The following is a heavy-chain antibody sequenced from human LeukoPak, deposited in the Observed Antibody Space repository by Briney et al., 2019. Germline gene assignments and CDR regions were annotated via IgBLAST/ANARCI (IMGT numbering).Heavy chain of an antibody. CDR3: ARGVRGSTSWNSYYNYFYLDV. CDR1: GGSIRSSSYY. D-gene: IGHD1-7*01. J-gene: IGHJ6*03. CDR2: IYYSGST. V-gene: IGHV4-39*01. Sequence: SETLSLTCTVSGGSIRSSSYYWGWIRQPPGKGLEWIGNIYYSGSTWNNPSLKSRVTTSVDTSKNQFSLKVTSVTAADTAVYYCARGVRGSTSWNSYYNYFYLDVWGKGTTVTVSS.